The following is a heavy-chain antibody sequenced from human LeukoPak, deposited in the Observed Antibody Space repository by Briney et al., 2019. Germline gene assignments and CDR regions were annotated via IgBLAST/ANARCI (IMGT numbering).Heavy chain of an antibody. D-gene: IGHD3-16*01. CDR1: GYTFTHYA. Sequence: RASVTVSFTASGYTFTHYAMHWVRQAPGQSLEWMGWINTGNGNTKYSQKFQGRVTLTRDTSANTAYMEVTSLRSEDTAVYYCAARSASSYGGVFDFWDQGSLVIVSS. CDR3: AARSASSYGGVFDF. V-gene: IGHV1-3*04. J-gene: IGHJ4*02. CDR2: INTGNGNT.